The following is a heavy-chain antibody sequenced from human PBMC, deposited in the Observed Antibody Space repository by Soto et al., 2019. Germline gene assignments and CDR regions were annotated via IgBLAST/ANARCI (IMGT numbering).Heavy chain of an antibody. CDR2: IFSGGNT. J-gene: IGHJ4*02. D-gene: IGHD6-13*01. CDR1: GFTVNNNY. CDR3: TKDGAGYGSTWPDY. V-gene: IGHV3-66*01. Sequence: EVQLVESGGGLVQPGGSLRVSCAASGFTVNNNYMSWVRQAPGKGLEWVSVIFSGGNTYYADSVKGRFTISRDNSKNTLHLQMNSLRAEDTAVYYCTKDGAGYGSTWPDYWGQGTLVTVSS.